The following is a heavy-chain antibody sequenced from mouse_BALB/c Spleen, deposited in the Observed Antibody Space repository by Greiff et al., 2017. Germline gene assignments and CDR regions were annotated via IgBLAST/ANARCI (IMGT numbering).Heavy chain of an antibody. CDR2: IWGDGST. V-gene: IGHV2-6-7*01. Sequence: VKVVESGPGLVAPSQSLSITCTVSGFSLTGYGVNWVRQPPGKGLEWLGMIWGDGSTDYNSALKSRLSISKDNSKSQVFLKMNSLQTDDTARYYCARDPATTAYAMDYWGQGTSVTVSS. D-gene: IGHD1-2*01. CDR1: GFSLTGYG. J-gene: IGHJ4*01. CDR3: ARDPATTAYAMDY.